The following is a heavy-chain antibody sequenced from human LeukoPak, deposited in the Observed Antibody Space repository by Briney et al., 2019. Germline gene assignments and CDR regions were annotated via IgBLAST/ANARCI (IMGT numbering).Heavy chain of an antibody. V-gene: IGHV1-69*13. D-gene: IGHD3-9*01. CDR3: ARDILAGYYNVEWFDP. Sequence: GASVKVSCKASGGTFSSYAISWVRQAPGQGLEWMGGIIPIFGTANYAQKFQGRVTITADESTSTAYMELSSLRSEDTAVYYCARDILAGYYNVEWFDPWGQGTLVTVSS. CDR2: IIPIFGTA. CDR1: GGTFSSYA. J-gene: IGHJ5*02.